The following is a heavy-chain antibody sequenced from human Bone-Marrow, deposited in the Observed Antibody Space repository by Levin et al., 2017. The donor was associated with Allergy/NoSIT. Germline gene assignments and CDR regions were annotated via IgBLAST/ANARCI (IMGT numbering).Heavy chain of an antibody. D-gene: IGHD6-19*01. J-gene: IGHJ4*02. CDR2: ISFTGRYI. Sequence: GESLKISCAASGFSLSDFAMSWVRQAPGKGLEWVSTISFTGRYIYYSDSVRGRFAISRETASNSVSLQMNSLRVDDTAIYYCARAYASGWYSPGDWGRGTLVTVSS. CDR1: GFSLSDFA. V-gene: IGHV3-21*06. CDR3: ARAYASGWYSPGD.